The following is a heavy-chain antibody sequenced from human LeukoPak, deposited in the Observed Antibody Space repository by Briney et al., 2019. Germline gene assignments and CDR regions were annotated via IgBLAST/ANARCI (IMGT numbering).Heavy chain of an antibody. V-gene: IGHV4-39*01. CDR1: GGSISSSSYY. Sequence: SETLSLTCTVSGGSISSSSYYWGWIRQPPGKGPEWIGSIYYSGSTYYNPSLKSRVTISVDTSKNQFSLKLSSVTAADTAVYYCARHGGYYDSSGYSLGYFQHWGQGTLVTVSS. CDR2: IYYSGST. J-gene: IGHJ1*01. CDR3: ARHGGYYDSSGYSLGYFQH. D-gene: IGHD3-22*01.